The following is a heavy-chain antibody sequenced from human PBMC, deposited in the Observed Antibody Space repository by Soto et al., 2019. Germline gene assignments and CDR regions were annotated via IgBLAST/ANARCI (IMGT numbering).Heavy chain of an antibody. D-gene: IGHD3-10*01. V-gene: IGHV1-3*01. CDR2: INGGNGKT. Sequence: QVQLVQSGAEVKKPGASVRVSCKASGYTFTGYAIHWVRQAPGQRLEWMGYINGGNGKTEYSQHFQGRITLSRDTPASTVYMDLSSLRSEDTAVYYCTRDFGRNYIAYWGQGTLIVVSP. CDR1: GYTFTGYA. CDR3: TRDFGRNYIAY. J-gene: IGHJ4*02.